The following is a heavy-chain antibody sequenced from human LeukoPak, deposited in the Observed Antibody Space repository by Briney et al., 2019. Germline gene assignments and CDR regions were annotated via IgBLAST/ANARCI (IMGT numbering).Heavy chain of an antibody. V-gene: IGHV1-69*04. CDR1: GYTFTSYY. Sequence: VASVKVSCKASGYTFTSYYMHWVRQAPGQGLEWMGRIIPILGIANYAQKFQGRVTITADKSTSTAYMELSSLRSEDTAVYYCARVDSSGYYYVFDYWGQGTLVTVSS. CDR2: IIPILGIA. D-gene: IGHD3-22*01. J-gene: IGHJ4*02. CDR3: ARVDSSGYYYVFDY.